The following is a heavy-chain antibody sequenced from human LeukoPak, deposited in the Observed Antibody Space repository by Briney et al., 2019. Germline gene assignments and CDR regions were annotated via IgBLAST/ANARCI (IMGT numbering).Heavy chain of an antibody. CDR2: ISGSGGST. CDR1: GFTFSSYA. V-gene: IGHV3-23*01. J-gene: IGHJ5*02. D-gene: IGHD6-6*01. Sequence: GGSLRLSCAASGFTFSSYAMSWVRQAPGKGLEWVSTISGSGGSTYYADSVRGRFTISRDNSKNTLYLQMNSLRAEDTAVYYCAKQYSSSRGGDWFDPWGQGTLVTVSS. CDR3: AKQYSSSRGGDWFDP.